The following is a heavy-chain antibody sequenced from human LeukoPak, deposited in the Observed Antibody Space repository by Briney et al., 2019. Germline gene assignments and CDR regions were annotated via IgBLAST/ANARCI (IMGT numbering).Heavy chain of an antibody. D-gene: IGHD6-19*01. Sequence: PGGSLRLSCAASGFPFSSYAMSWVRQAPGKGLEWVAVISYDGSNKYYADSVKGRFTISRDNSKNTLYLQMNSLRAEDTAVYYCAKVIVAVAGPDYWGQGTLVTVSS. V-gene: IGHV3-30*18. CDR3: AKVIVAVAGPDY. J-gene: IGHJ4*02. CDR1: GFPFSSYA. CDR2: ISYDGSNK.